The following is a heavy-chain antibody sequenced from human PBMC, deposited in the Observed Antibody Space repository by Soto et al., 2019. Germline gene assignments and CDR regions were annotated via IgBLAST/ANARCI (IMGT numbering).Heavy chain of an antibody. D-gene: IGHD3-3*01. CDR2: IYPGDSDT. Sequence: GESLKISCKGSGYSFTSYWIGWVRQMPGKGLEWMGIIYPGDSDTRYSPSFQGQVTISADKSISTAYLQWSSLKASDTAMYYCARYGSDFWSGYYSDYYGMDVWGQGTTVTVSS. CDR1: GYSFTSYW. J-gene: IGHJ6*02. V-gene: IGHV5-51*01. CDR3: ARYGSDFWSGYYSDYYGMDV.